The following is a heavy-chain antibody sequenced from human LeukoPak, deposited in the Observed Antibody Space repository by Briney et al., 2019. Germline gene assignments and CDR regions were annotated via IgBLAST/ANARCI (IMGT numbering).Heavy chain of an antibody. D-gene: IGHD3-9*01. CDR3: ARFYYDILTGYYYFDY. J-gene: IGHJ4*02. V-gene: IGHV1-2*02. CDR2: INPNSGGT. Sequence: ASVKVSCKASGYTFTGYYMHWVRQAPGQGLEWMGWINPNSGGTNYAQKFQGRVTMTRDTSISTAYMELSRLRSDDTAVYCCARFYYDILTGYYYFDYWGQGTLVTVSS. CDR1: GYTFTGYY.